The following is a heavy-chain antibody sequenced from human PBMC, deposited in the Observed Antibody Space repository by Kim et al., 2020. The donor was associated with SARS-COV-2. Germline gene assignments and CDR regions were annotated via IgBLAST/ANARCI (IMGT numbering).Heavy chain of an antibody. J-gene: IGHJ4*02. CDR3: ARAYSSGWSPDY. V-gene: IGHV3-30*04. D-gene: IGHD6-19*01. CDR2: ISYDGSNK. Sequence: GGSLRLSCAASGFTFSSYAMHWVRQAPGKGLEWVAVISYDGSNKYYADSVKGRFTISRDNSKNTLYLQMNSLRAEDTAVYYCARAYSSGWSPDYWGQGTLVTVSS. CDR1: GFTFSSYA.